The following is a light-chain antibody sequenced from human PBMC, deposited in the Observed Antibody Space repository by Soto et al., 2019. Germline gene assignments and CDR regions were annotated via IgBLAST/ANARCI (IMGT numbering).Light chain of an antibody. Sequence: QAVVTQPPSVSGAPGQRVTISCTGSTSNIGAGYDVHWYQQLPGTAPKLLIYDNTNRPSGVPDRFSGSKSGTSASLAITGLQAEDEADYYCQSYDTTLSGELFGGGTKLTVL. J-gene: IGLJ2*01. CDR1: TSNIGAGYD. V-gene: IGLV1-40*01. CDR3: QSYDTTLSGEL. CDR2: DNT.